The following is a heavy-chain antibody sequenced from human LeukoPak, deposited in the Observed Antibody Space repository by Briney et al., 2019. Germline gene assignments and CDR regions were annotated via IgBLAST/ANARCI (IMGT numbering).Heavy chain of an antibody. V-gene: IGHV3-30*02. Sequence: GGSLRLSCVASGITFRSSSMHWVRQAPGKGLEWLAFIRFGGSTKYYADSVKGRFTVSRDNSKSTLYLQMTSLRAEDTAVYYCAQPDFWGQGTLVTVSS. CDR1: GITFRSSS. CDR3: AQPDF. J-gene: IGHJ4*02. CDR2: IRFGGSTK.